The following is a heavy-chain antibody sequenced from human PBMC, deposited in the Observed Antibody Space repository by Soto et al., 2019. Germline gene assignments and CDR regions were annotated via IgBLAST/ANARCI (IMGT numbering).Heavy chain of an antibody. V-gene: IGHV3-23*01. CDR1: GFTFSSYA. CDR2: ISGSGGST. Sequence: EVQLLESGGGLVQPGGSLRLSCAASGFTFSSYAMSWVRQAPGKGLEWVSAISGSGGSTYYADSVKGRFTISRDNSKNELYLQMNSLRAEDTAVYYCAKGLFVLMVYAIGVGFDYWGQGTLVTVSS. CDR3: AKGLFVLMVYAIGVGFDY. J-gene: IGHJ4*02. D-gene: IGHD2-8*01.